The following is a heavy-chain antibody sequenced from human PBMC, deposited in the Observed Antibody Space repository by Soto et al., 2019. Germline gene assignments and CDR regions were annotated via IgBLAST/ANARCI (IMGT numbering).Heavy chain of an antibody. V-gene: IGHV4-4*07. CDR2: VSSSGNT. D-gene: IGHD3-9*01. Sequence: PSETLSLTCTVSGDSLGNYYWFWIRQPVGKGLEWIGRVSSSGNTNANPTLNSRATRSIDTSKNQFSLRRRSVTAADTAVYYCARADYEILTGSYAMDVWGQGTTVTVSS. J-gene: IGHJ6*02. CDR1: GDSLGNYY. CDR3: ARADYEILTGSYAMDV.